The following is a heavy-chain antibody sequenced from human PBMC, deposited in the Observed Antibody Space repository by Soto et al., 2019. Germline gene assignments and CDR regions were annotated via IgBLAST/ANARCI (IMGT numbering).Heavy chain of an antibody. Sequence: QVQLQESGPGLVKPSGTLSLTCEVSGGSISDNWWSWVRQPPGRGLEWLGEIYHSGTTYYNPSLRSRVTILVDKSASQFSLTLNSVTAADTVVYYRSQHVSVARTRGFDYWGQGILVTVSS. CDR3: SQHVSVARTRGFDY. V-gene: IGHV4-4*02. CDR1: GGSISDNW. CDR2: IYHSGTT. D-gene: IGHD6-19*01. J-gene: IGHJ4*02.